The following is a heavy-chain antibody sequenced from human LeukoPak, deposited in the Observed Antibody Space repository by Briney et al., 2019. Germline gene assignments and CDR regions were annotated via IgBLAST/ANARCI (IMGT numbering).Heavy chain of an antibody. V-gene: IGHV4-34*01. Sequence: PSEALSLTCAVYGGSFSGYYWSWIRQPPGKGLEWIGEINHSGSTNYSPSLKSRVTISVDTSKNQFSLKLSSVTAADTAVYYCAREWGGDFDYWGQGTLVTVSS. CDR2: INHSGST. J-gene: IGHJ4*02. CDR1: GGSFSGYY. D-gene: IGHD1-26*01. CDR3: AREWGGDFDY.